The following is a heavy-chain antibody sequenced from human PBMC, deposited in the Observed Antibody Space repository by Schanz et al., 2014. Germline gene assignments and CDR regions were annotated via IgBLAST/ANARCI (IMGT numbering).Heavy chain of an antibody. V-gene: IGHV1-2*06. D-gene: IGHD3-3*01. CDR2: INPNSGDT. CDR3: ARESVSRTRLFDP. J-gene: IGHJ5*02. Sequence: QVHLVQSGSEVKKPGASVKVSCKASRYPFTAYYMHWVRQAPGQGLEWMGRINPNSGDTNYAQKFQGRVTMTRDTSISTAYMELNRLRSDDTAVYYCARESVSRTRLFDPWGQGTLVTVSS. CDR1: RYPFTAYY.